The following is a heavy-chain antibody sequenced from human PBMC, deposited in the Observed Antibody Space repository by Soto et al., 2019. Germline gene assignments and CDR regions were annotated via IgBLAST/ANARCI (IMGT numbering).Heavy chain of an antibody. J-gene: IGHJ4*02. V-gene: IGHV1-69*13. Sequence: GASVKVSCKASGGPFSSYAISWVRQAPGQGLEWMGGIIPIFGTANYAQKSQGRVTITADESTSTADMELSSLRSEDTAVYYCARVRGGNDYWGQGTLVTVSS. D-gene: IGHD2-15*01. CDR2: IIPIFGTA. CDR1: GGPFSSYA. CDR3: ARVRGGNDY.